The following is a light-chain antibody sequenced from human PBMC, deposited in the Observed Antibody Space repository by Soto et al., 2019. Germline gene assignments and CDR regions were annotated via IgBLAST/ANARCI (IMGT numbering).Light chain of an antibody. V-gene: IGKV3-20*01. CDR3: QQYGSSPR. J-gene: IGKJ1*01. Sequence: EIVLTQSPGTLSLSPGERVTLSCRASQSVSSYYLAWYQQKPGQAPRLLIYGTSSRASGIPDRFSGSGSGTDFTLTISRLEPEDFAVYYCQQYGSSPRFGQGTKVEIK. CDR1: QSVSSYY. CDR2: GTS.